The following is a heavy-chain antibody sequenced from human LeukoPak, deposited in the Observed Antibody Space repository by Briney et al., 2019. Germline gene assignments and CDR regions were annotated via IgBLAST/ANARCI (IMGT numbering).Heavy chain of an antibody. V-gene: IGHV1-69*05. CDR3: ARASDYGDYGSYYYYMDL. D-gene: IGHD4-17*01. CDR2: IIPIFGTA. J-gene: IGHJ6*03. Sequence: SVKVSCKASGGTFSSYAISWVRQAPGQGLEWMGGIIPIFGTANYAQKFQGRVTITTDESTSTAYMELSSLRSEDTAVYYCARASDYGDYGSYYYYMDLWGKGTTVTVSS. CDR1: GGTFSSYA.